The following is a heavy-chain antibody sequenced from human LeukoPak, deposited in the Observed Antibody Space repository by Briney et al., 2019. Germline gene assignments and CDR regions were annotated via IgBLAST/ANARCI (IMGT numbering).Heavy chain of an antibody. V-gene: IGHV1-18*01. CDR2: ISAYNGNT. CDR1: GYTFTSYG. J-gene: IGHJ6*02. Sequence: ASVKVSCKASGYTFTSYGISWVRQAPGQGLEWMGWISAYNGNTNYAQKLKGRVTITTDTSTSTAYMELRSLRSDNTAVYYCAQGYYSNSLYYYYGMDVWGQGTTVTVSS. CDR3: AQGYYSNSLYYYYGMDV. D-gene: IGHD4-11*01.